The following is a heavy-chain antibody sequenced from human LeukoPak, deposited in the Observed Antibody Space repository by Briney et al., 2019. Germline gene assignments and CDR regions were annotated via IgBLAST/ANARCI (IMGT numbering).Heavy chain of an antibody. CDR3: ARGSGWLDY. J-gene: IGHJ4*02. CDR1: GFTVSNTF. Sequence: GGSLRLSCAASGFTVSNTFMSWVRQAPGKGLAWVSVIYSVGTTYYADSVKGRFTISRDNAKNTLYLQMNSLRAEDTAVYYCARGSGWLDYWGQGTLVTVSS. V-gene: IGHV3-53*01. D-gene: IGHD6-19*01. CDR2: IYSVGTT.